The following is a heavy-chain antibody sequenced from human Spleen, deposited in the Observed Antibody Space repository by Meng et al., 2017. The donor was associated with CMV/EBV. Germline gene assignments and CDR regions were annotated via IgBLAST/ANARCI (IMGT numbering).Heavy chain of an antibody. D-gene: IGHD2-21*01. Sequence: GESLKISCAASGLTFSSYGMSWVRQAPGKGLEWVSSIGATAGGTYYADSVKGPFAISRDNAKNTLYLQMNSLRAEDTAVYYCAKYSAVGERLYYFDYWGQGTLVTVSS. CDR3: AKYSAVGERLYYFDY. J-gene: IGHJ4*02. V-gene: IGHV3-23*01. CDR2: IGATAGGT. CDR1: GLTFSSYG.